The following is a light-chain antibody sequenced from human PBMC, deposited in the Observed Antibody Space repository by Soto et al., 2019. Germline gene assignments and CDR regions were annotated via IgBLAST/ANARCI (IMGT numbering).Light chain of an antibody. CDR1: QSVSYW. CDR3: QQYNSHSS. CDR2: KAS. Sequence: DIQMTQSPSTLSASVGDRVTITCRASQSVSYWLAWYQQKPGKAPKLLISKASTLESGVPSRFSGSQSGTEFTLTISSLQPDDFGNYYCQQYNSHSSFGQGTKLEIK. V-gene: IGKV1-5*03. J-gene: IGKJ2*01.